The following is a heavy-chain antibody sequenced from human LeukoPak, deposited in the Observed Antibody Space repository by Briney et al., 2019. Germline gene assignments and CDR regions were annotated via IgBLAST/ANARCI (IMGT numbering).Heavy chain of an antibody. V-gene: IGHV3-49*04. Sequence: GRSLRLSCTVSGFTFGDYAMSWVRQAPGQGLEWVGFIRSKAYGGTTEYAASVKGRFTISRDDSKSIAYLQIDSLKTEDTAVYYCTRDPRGSYGPDAFDIWGQGTMVTVSS. J-gene: IGHJ3*02. CDR1: GFTFGDYA. D-gene: IGHD1-26*01. CDR3: TRDPRGSYGPDAFDI. CDR2: IRSKAYGGTT.